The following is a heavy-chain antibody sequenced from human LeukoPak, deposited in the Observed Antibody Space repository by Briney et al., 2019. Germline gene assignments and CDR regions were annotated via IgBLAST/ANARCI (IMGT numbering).Heavy chain of an antibody. CDR3: ARGLVGPYY. Sequence: SETLSLTCTVSGGSISSYYWSWIRQPPGKGLGWIGRIYTSGSTNYNPSLKSRVTISVDTSKNQFSLKLSSVTAADTAVYYCARGLVGPYYWGQGTLVTVSS. J-gene: IGHJ4*02. CDR2: IYTSGST. V-gene: IGHV4-4*08. CDR1: GGSISSYY. D-gene: IGHD1-26*01.